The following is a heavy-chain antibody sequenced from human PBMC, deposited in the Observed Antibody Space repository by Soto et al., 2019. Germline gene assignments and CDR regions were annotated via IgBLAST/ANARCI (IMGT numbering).Heavy chain of an antibody. Sequence: EVQLVESGGGLVKPGGSLRLSCAASGFTFSSYSMNWVRQAPGKGLEWVSSIRSSSSYIYYADSVKGRFTISRDNAKNSLYLQMNSLRAEDTAVYYCGRDLGDSSSPPGGDYWGQGTLVTVSS. CDR2: IRSSSSYI. CDR1: GFTFSSYS. D-gene: IGHD6-6*01. J-gene: IGHJ4*02. V-gene: IGHV3-21*01. CDR3: GRDLGDSSSPPGGDY.